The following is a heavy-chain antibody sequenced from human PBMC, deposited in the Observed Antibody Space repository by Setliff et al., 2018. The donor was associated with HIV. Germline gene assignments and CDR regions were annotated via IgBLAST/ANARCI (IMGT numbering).Heavy chain of an antibody. CDR3: AKYTRGGSILYYMDV. J-gene: IGHJ6*04. CDR1: AFTFDSYT. D-gene: IGHD1-1*01. CDR2: ISSSSSFI. V-gene: IGHV3-21*01. Sequence: GGSLRLSCAASAFTFDSYTMSWVRQAPGKGLEWVSSISSSSSFIHYADSVKGRFTISRDNAKNSLYLQMNSLRAEDTAVYFCAKYTRGGSILYYMDVWGKGTTVTVSS.